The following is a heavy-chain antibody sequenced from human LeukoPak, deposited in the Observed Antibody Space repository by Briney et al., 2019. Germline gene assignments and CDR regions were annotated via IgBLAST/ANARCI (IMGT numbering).Heavy chain of an antibody. J-gene: IGHJ4*02. D-gene: IGHD6-13*01. CDR3: ARDRGNITAAGLNAFDI. Sequence: ASVKVSCKTSGYTFTGYYIHWVRQAPGQGLEWMGWINPNSGGTNYAQKFQGRVTMTRDTSISTGYMELSGLQSDDTAVYYCARDRGNITAAGLNAFDIWGQGTLVTVSS. CDR2: INPNSGGT. V-gene: IGHV1-2*02. CDR1: GYTFTGYY.